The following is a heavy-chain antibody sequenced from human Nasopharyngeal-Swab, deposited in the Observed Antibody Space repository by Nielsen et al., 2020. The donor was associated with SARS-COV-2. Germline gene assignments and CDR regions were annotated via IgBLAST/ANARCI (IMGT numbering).Heavy chain of an antibody. V-gene: IGHV3-11*01. CDR2: ISTSGRST. Sequence: GESLKISCAASGFTFSDYYMAWIRQAPGKGLEWVSYISTSGRSTDSADSVKGRFTISRDNANNLLYLQMNSLRGEDTAVYYCAREMDLGRAFDYWGQGTLVTVSS. D-gene: IGHD3/OR15-3a*01. CDR3: AREMDLGRAFDY. J-gene: IGHJ4*02. CDR1: GFTFSDYY.